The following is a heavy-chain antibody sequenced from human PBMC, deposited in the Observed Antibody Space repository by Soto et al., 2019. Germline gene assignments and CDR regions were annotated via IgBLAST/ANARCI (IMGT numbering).Heavy chain of an antibody. CDR3: ARGSRARAYYYSYSMHV. D-gene: IGHD1-26*01. Sequence: PSETLSLTCTVSGGSISSYYWSWIRQPPGKGLEWIGYIYYSGSTNYNPSLKSRVTISVDTSKNQFSLKLSSVTAADTAVYYCARGSRARAYYYSYSMHVSGPGTSDTVS. V-gene: IGHV4-59*01. J-gene: IGHJ6*01. CDR1: GGSISSYY. CDR2: IYYSGST.